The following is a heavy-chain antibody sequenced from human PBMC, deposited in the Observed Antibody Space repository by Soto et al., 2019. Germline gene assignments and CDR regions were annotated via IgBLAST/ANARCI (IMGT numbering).Heavy chain of an antibody. CDR2: ISDSGGNT. J-gene: IGHJ2*01. D-gene: IGHD2-2*01. CDR1: EFTLSSYA. Sequence: EVQLLESGGGLVQPGGSLRLSCAASEFTLSSYAMYWVRQAPGKGLEWVSAISDSGGNTFYADSVKGRFIISRDSSKNTLYLQMNSLRAEDTAVYYCAKPFVPSARWYFDLWGRGTLVTVSS. V-gene: IGHV3-23*01. CDR3: AKPFVPSARWYFDL.